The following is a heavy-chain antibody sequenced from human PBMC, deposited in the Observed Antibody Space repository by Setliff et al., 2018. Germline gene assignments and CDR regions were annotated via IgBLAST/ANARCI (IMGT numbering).Heavy chain of an antibody. CDR2: IFSRGSM. V-gene: IGHV4-61*09. CDR1: GTSISTGPYY. Sequence: PSETLSLTCTVSGTSISTGPYYWTWLRQSDERGLEWIGQIFSRGSMNYKPSLSRRVTISADSSKNQFSRQLVAVTASDTAVYYCARGDSSGNNYPVLDYWGQGILVTVSS. D-gene: IGHD1-26*01. CDR3: ARGDSSGNNYPVLDY. J-gene: IGHJ4*02.